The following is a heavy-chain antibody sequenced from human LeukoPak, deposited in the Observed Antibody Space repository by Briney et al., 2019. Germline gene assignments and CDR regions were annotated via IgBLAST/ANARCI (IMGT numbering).Heavy chain of an antibody. CDR1: GGSFSGYY. D-gene: IGHD3-3*01. CDR3: ARGAEYYAIWRGYAGYSDY. CDR2: ISHRGST. V-gene: IGHV4-34*01. Sequence: SETLSLTCAVYGGSFSGYYWGWIRQPPGKGLEWVGSISHRGSTYYNPSLRSRITISLDRSKQKFSLKLTSVTAADTAVYFCARGAEYYAIWRGYAGYSDYWGQGISVTVSS. J-gene: IGHJ4*02.